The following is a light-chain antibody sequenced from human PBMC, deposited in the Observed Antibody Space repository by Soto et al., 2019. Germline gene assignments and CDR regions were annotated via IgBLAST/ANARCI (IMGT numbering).Light chain of an antibody. J-gene: IGKJ2*01. Sequence: DIVLTQSPGTLSLSPGETATLSCRASQSVNSNYLAWYQQKPGQAPRLLIYGASARATGITDRFSGSGSGTDFTLAISRLEPEDFAVYYCQHFGGSSYTFGQGTKLEIK. CDR1: QSVNSNY. CDR3: QHFGGSSYT. V-gene: IGKV3-20*01. CDR2: GAS.